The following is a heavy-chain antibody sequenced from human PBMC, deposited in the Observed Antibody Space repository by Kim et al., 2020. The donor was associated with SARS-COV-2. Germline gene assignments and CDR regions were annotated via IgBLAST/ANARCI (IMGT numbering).Heavy chain of an antibody. CDR3: ARRNDYVWGSYRADAFDI. J-gene: IGHJ3*02. CDR2: IYYSGST. V-gene: IGHV4-59*08. D-gene: IGHD3-16*02. CDR1: GGSISSYY. Sequence: SETLSLTCTVSGGSISSYYWSWIRQPPGKVLEWIGYIYYSGSTNFHRSLKSRVTISVDTSKNQFSLKLSSVTAADTAVYYCARRNDYVWGSYRADAFDIWGQGTMVTVSS.